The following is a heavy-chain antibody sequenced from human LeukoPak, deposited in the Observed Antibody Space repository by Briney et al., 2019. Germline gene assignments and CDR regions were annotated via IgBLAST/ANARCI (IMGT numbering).Heavy chain of an antibody. CDR1: GGSISNNIYY. CDR2: IYYSGST. J-gene: IGHJ5*02. Sequence: SETLSLTCSVSGGSISNNIYYWGWIRQPPGKGLEWIGNIYYSGSTYYNPSLKSRVTISVDTSKNQFSLKLSSVTAADTAVYYCARAPRRGYSYGYGDTGKAFGDPGNLYGMNWFDPWGQGTLVTVSS. D-gene: IGHD5-18*01. V-gene: IGHV4-39*07. CDR3: ARAPRRGYSYGYGDTGKAFGDPGNLYGMNWFDP.